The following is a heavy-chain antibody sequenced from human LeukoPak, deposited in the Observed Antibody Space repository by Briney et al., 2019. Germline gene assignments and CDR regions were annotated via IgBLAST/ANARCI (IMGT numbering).Heavy chain of an antibody. CDR2: VSGSGHDT. CDR3: AKLYYDFWSGYPYYFDY. D-gene: IGHD3-3*01. V-gene: IGHV3-23*01. J-gene: IGHJ4*02. Sequence: HPGRSLRLSCAASGFTFSSYAMTWVRQAPGKGLEWVSAVSGSGHDTYYADSVKGRFTISRDNSKSTLYLQMNSLRAEDTAVYYCAKLYYDFWSGYPYYFDYWGQGTLVTVSS. CDR1: GFTFSSYA.